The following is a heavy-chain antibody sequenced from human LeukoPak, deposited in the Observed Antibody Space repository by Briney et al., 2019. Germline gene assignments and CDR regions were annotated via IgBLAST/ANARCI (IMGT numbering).Heavy chain of an antibody. V-gene: IGHV3-64*02. Sequence: GGSLRLSCAASGFMFSSSALHWVRQAPGKGPEFVSAISGNGRTTYYADSVKGRFTISRDNSKNTLYLQMGSLRAEDMAVYYCATSDSSGWYGQWGQGTLVTVSS. CDR3: ATSDSSGWYGQ. CDR1: GFMFSSSA. J-gene: IGHJ5*02. CDR2: ISGNGRTT. D-gene: IGHD6-19*01.